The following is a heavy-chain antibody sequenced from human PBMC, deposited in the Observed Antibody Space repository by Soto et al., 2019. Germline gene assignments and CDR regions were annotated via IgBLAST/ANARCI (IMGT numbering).Heavy chain of an antibody. V-gene: IGHV5-10-1*01. Sequence: GESLKISCKGSGYSFTSYWISWVRQMPGKGLEWMGRIDPSDSYTNYSPSFQGHVTISADKSISTAYLQWSSLKASDTAMYYCARANWANWYFDLWGRGTLVTVSS. J-gene: IGHJ2*01. CDR3: ARANWANWYFDL. CDR2: IDPSDSYT. D-gene: IGHD1-1*01. CDR1: GYSFTSYW.